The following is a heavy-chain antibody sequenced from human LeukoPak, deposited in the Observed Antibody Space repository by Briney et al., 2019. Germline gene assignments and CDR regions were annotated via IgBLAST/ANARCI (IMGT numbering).Heavy chain of an antibody. V-gene: IGHV3-48*03. Sequence: GGSLRLSCAASGFTFRSYGMNWVRQAPGKGLEWVSYITSSGSTIYYADSVKGRFTISRDNAKTSLYLQMNSLRAEETAVYYCASEFIVGATFDYWGQGTLVTVSS. CDR2: ITSSGSTI. D-gene: IGHD1-26*01. J-gene: IGHJ4*02. CDR1: GFTFRSYG. CDR3: ASEFIVGATFDY.